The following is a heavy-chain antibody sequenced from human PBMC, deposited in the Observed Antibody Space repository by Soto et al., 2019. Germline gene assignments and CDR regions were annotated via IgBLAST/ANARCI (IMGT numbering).Heavy chain of an antibody. V-gene: IGHV2-5*01. CDR2: IYWNDDK. CDR1: GFSLSTDGVG. D-gene: IGHD4-4*01. J-gene: IGHJ4*02. Sequence: QITLKESGPTLVKPTQTLTLTCTFSGFSLSTDGVGVGWIRQPPGKALEWLALIYWNDDKRYSPFLKSRLTIAKDTSKNQVVLTITNVDPADTATYSCARRPRYSNYVDYWGQGTLVTVSS. CDR3: ARRPRYSNYVDY.